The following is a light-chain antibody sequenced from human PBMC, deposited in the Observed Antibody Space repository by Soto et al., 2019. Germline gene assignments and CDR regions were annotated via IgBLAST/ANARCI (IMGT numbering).Light chain of an antibody. J-gene: IGKJ5*01. V-gene: IGKV3D-20*02. Sequence: EILLTQSPGTLSVAPGERATLSCRASQTISSSYLAWYQQKPGQDHRILIYGASTRANGIPARFSGSGSGTAFTLTINSLEPEDFAVYYCQQRSNWHSITFGQGTRLEIK. CDR2: GAS. CDR1: QTISSSY. CDR3: QQRSNWHSIT.